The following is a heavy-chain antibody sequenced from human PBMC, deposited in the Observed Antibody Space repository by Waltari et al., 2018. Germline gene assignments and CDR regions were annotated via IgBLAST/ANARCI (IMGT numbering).Heavy chain of an antibody. Sequence: QVHLVESGGGVVQPGKSLRLSCAASGMTLSSYAMPWVRQAPGQGLEWVARTSFDGGNKCYADSVKGRFTISRDNSKNTLYLEMNSLRAEDTAIYYCVSSAAGTRLSDAFNIWGQGTMVT. CDR3: VSSAAGTRLSDAFNI. CDR2: TSFDGGNK. V-gene: IGHV3-30*01. D-gene: IGHD6-13*01. CDR1: GMTLSSYA. J-gene: IGHJ3*02.